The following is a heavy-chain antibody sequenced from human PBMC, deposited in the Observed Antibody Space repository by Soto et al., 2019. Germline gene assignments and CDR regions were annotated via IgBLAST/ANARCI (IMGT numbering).Heavy chain of an antibody. Sequence: PGGSLRLSCAASGFTFSSYGMHWVRQAPGKGLEWVAVISYDGSNKYYADSVKGRFTISGDNSKNTLYLQMNSLRAEDTAVYYCARGSFLLWFGELFFPSDYWGQGTLVTVSS. V-gene: IGHV3-30*03. D-gene: IGHD3-10*01. J-gene: IGHJ4*02. CDR3: ARGSFLLWFGELFFPSDY. CDR1: GFTFSSYG. CDR2: ISYDGSNK.